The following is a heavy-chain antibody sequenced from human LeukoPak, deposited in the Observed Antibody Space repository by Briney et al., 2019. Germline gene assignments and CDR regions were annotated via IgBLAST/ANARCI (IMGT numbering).Heavy chain of an antibody. Sequence: PGGSLRLSCAASGFTFSSYSMNWVRQAPGKGLEWVSSISSSSYIYYADSVKGRFTISRDNAKNSLYLQMNSLRAEDTAVYYCASSIAVAGTENYFDYWGQGTLVTVSS. CDR3: ASSIAVAGTENYFDY. V-gene: IGHV3-21*01. J-gene: IGHJ4*02. CDR1: GFTFSSYS. D-gene: IGHD6-19*01. CDR2: ISSSSYI.